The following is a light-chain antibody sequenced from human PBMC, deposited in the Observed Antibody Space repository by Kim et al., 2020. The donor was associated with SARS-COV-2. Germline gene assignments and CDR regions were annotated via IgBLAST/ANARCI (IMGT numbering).Light chain of an antibody. CDR3: QQYYNSPFT. J-gene: IGKJ3*01. Sequence: ATINCKSSQSVSTNTNNKNYLAWYQQKPGQPPKLLIYWASTRESGVPDRFSGSGSGTDFTLTISSLQAEDVAVYYCQQYYNSPFTFGPGTKVDIK. CDR2: WAS. CDR1: QSVSTNTNNKNY. V-gene: IGKV4-1*01.